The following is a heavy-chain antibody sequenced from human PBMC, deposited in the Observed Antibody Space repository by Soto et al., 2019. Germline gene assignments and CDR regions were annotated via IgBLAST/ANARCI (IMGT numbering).Heavy chain of an antibody. Sequence: SLKVSCKASEYTFTSYFVSCVRQAPGQGLEWMGWINAYNGNTKYPQKLQGRVTMTTDTSTSTAYMELRSLRSDDTAVYYCARGQALPPSAYWGQGSLVTVSS. CDR1: EYTFTSYF. J-gene: IGHJ4*02. D-gene: IGHD6-6*01. V-gene: IGHV1-18*01. CDR2: INAYNGNT. CDR3: ARGQALPPSAY.